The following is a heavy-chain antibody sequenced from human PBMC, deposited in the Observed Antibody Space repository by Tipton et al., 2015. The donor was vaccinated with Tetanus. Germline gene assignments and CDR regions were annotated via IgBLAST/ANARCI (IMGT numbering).Heavy chain of an antibody. CDR1: GYSFTSYW. V-gene: IGHV5-51*01. Sequence: QLVQSGAEVKKPGESLKISCKGSGYSFTSYWIGWVRQMPGQGLEWMGIIYPGDSDTRYSPSFQGQVPISAAKSISTAYLQWSSLKAPDTAMYYCARLSRLRLGELSSLDYWGQGTLVTVSS. D-gene: IGHD3-16*02. CDR2: IYPGDSDT. J-gene: IGHJ4*02. CDR3: ARLSRLRLGELSSLDY.